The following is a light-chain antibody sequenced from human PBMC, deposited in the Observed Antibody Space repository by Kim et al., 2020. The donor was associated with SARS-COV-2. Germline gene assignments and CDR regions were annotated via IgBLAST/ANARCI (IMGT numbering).Light chain of an antibody. J-gene: IGKJ4*01. V-gene: IGKV1-5*01. CDR2: AVS. Sequence: DIQMTQSPSTLSASVGDTVTITCRASQSITSGLAWYQQKPGKAPKLLIYAVSSLDSGVPSRFSGSGSGTQCTLTISSLQPDDFATYYCQQHNGYFGGGTKVDIK. CDR1: QSITSG. CDR3: QQHNGY.